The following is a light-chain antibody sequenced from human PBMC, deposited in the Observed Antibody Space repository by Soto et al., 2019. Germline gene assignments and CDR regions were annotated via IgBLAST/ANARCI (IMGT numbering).Light chain of an antibody. CDR3: QKYSGT. CDR2: AAS. CDR1: RGIGNY. Sequence: IPMTLPPASLSAFVEEGSTIICRAIRGIGNYLAWYQQKQGKVPKLLIYAASTLKSGVPSRFSGSESGTYFTLTISSLQPEDGASYYCQKYSGTFGQGTKVEIK. J-gene: IGKJ1*01. V-gene: IGKV1-27*01.